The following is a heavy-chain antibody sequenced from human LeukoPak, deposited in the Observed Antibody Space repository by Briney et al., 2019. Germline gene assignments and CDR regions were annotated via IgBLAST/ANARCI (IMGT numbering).Heavy chain of an antibody. D-gene: IGHD6-19*01. CDR3: ARDLYWSVQWLDY. CDR1: GYTFTGYY. V-gene: IGHV1-2*02. CDR2: INPNSGGT. Sequence: ASVKVSCKASGYTFTGYYMHWVRQAPGQGLGWMGWINPNSGGTNYAQKFQGRVTMTRDTSISTAYMELSSLRSEDTAVYYCARDLYWSVQWLDYWGQGTLVTVSS. J-gene: IGHJ4*02.